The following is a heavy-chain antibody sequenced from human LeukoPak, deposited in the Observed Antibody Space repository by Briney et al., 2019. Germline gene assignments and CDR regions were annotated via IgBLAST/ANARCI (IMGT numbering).Heavy chain of an antibody. CDR1: GGTFSSYA. V-gene: IGHV1-69*05. CDR3: ARGPSGPTIFGVVTPQYYYMDV. D-gene: IGHD3-3*01. J-gene: IGHJ6*03. CDR2: IIPIFGTA. Sequence: SVKVSCKAAGGTFSSYAISWVRQAPGQGLEWMGGIIPIFGTANYAQKFQGRVTITTDESTSTAYMELSSLRSEDTAVYYCARGPSGPTIFGVVTPQYYYMDVWGKGTTVTVSS.